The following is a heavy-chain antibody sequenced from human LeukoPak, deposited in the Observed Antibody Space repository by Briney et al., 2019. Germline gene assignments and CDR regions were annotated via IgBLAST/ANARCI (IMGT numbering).Heavy chain of an antibody. J-gene: IGHJ4*02. CDR3: ATQVDIVVVPAANDY. CDR2: ISYDGSNK. CDR1: GFTLSSYA. Sequence: PGGSLRLSCAASGFTLSSYAMHWVRQAPGKGLEWVAVISYDGSNKYYADSVKGRFTISRDNSKNTLYLQMNSLRAEDTAVYYCATQVDIVVVPAANDYWGQGTLVTVSS. D-gene: IGHD2-2*03. V-gene: IGHV3-30-3*01.